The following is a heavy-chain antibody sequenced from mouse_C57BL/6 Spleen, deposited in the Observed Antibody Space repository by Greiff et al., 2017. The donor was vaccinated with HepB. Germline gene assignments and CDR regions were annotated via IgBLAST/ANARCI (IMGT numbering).Heavy chain of an antibody. CDR3: ARGGWSLREAMDY. D-gene: IGHD2-3*01. V-gene: IGHV1-7*01. CDR1: GYTFTSYW. J-gene: IGHJ4*01. Sequence: VQLVESGAELAKPGASVKLSCKASGYTFTSYWMHWVKQRPGQGLEWIGYINPSSGYTKYNQKFKDKATLTADKSSSTAYMQLSSLTYEDSAVYYCARGGWSLREAMDYWGQGTSVTVSS. CDR2: INPSSGYT.